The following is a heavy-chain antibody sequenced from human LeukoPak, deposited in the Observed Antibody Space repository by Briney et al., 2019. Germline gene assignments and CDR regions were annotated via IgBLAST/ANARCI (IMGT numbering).Heavy chain of an antibody. CDR1: GGSISSYY. CDR3: ARSEAGSYYGGYYFDY. Sequence: SETLSLTFTVFGGSISSYYWSWIRQPPGKGLEWIGYIYYSGSTNYNPSLKSRVTISVDTSKNQFSLKLSSVTAADTAVYYCARSEAGSYYGGYYFDYWGQGTLVTVSS. CDR2: IYYSGST. J-gene: IGHJ4*02. D-gene: IGHD1-26*01. V-gene: IGHV4-59*01.